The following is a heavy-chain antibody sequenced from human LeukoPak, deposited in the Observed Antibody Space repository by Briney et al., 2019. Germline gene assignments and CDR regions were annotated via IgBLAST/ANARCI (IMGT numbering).Heavy chain of an antibody. Sequence: ASVKVSCKASGYTFTDYYMHWVRQAPGQGLEGMGWISPNTGGTNYAQKFEGRVTMTRDTSIRTAYMELSRLTSDDTAVYYCARDTKTTVTTAGYWGQGTLVTVSS. D-gene: IGHD4-17*01. CDR1: GYTFTDYY. V-gene: IGHV1-2*02. CDR2: ISPNTGGT. J-gene: IGHJ4*02. CDR3: ARDTKTTVTTAGY.